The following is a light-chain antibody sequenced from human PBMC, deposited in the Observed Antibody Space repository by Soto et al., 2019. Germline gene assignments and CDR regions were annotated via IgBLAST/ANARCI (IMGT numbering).Light chain of an antibody. CDR1: QSGSSS. CDR3: EEYYNQTT. J-gene: IGKJ1*01. CDR2: GAS. V-gene: IGKV3-15*01. Sequence: EVVMTQSPATLSMSPGERAALSCRASQSGSSSLARYHQKPGQAPRLLVYGASTRATGIPDKFSGSGSETEFTLTNSSLQAADFEIYYCEEYYNQTTFGHGKKVDIK.